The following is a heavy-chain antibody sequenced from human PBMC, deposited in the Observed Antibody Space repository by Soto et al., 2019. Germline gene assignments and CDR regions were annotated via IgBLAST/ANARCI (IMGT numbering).Heavy chain of an antibody. V-gene: IGHV1-69*01. J-gene: IGHJ4*02. Sequence: QVQLVQSGAEVKKPGSSVKVSCKASGGTFSSYAISWVRQAPGQGLEWMGGIIPIFGTANYAQKFQGRVTITADESTSTAYMKLSSLRSEDKAVYYCARGVYIAAAGTRAKALTGAYNYFDYWGQGPLVTVSS. CDR2: IIPIFGTA. CDR3: ARGVYIAAAGTRAKALTGAYNYFDY. CDR1: GGTFSSYA. D-gene: IGHD6-13*01.